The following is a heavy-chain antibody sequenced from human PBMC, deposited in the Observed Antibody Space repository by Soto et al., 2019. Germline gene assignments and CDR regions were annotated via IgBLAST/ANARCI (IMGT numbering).Heavy chain of an antibody. J-gene: IGHJ5*02. Sequence: SETLSLTCAVYGGSFSGYYWSWFRQPPGKGLEWIGEINHSGSTNYNPSLKSRVTISVDTSKNQFSLKLSSVTAADTAVYYCARGPRVTMVRGRSGAWFDPWGQGTLVTVSS. CDR3: ARGPRVTMVRGRSGAWFDP. CDR2: INHSGST. V-gene: IGHV4-34*01. D-gene: IGHD3-10*01. CDR1: GGSFSGYY.